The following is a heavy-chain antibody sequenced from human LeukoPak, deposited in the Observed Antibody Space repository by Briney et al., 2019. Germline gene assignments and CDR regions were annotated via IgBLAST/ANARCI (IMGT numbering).Heavy chain of an antibody. V-gene: IGHV3-15*01. D-gene: IGHD2-15*01. CDR2: IQSKTDGGTT. J-gene: IGHJ4*02. CDR1: GFTFNDAW. Sequence: GGSLRLSCAASGFTFNDAWMSWVRQAPGKGLEWVGRIQSKTDGGTTDYAAPVKGRFIISRDDSKNTLYLQMNSLRAEDTAVYYCAKGLGYCSGDTCYYYFDNWGQGTLVTVSS. CDR3: AKGLGYCSGDTCYYYFDN.